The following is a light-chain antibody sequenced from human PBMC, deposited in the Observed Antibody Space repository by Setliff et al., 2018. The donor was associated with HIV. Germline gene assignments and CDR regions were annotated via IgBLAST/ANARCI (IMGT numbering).Light chain of an antibody. CDR2: DVS. V-gene: IGLV2-14*03. Sequence: QSALTQPASVSGSPGQSITISCTGTSSDVGGYNYVSWYQQHPGKAPKLRIYDVSNRPSGVSNRFSGSKSGNTASLTISGLQAEDEADYYCSSYTSTSTLFAFGTGTKV. CDR1: SSDVGGYNY. J-gene: IGLJ1*01. CDR3: SSYTSTSTLFA.